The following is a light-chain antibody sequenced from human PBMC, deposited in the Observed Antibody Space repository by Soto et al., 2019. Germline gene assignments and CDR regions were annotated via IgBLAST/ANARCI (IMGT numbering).Light chain of an antibody. V-gene: IGKV3-20*01. J-gene: IGKJ4*01. CDR3: QQYDNSPLT. CDR1: QSIRSRY. Sequence: EIVLTQSPGTLSLSPGEGATLSCRASQSIRSRYLAWYRQRPGQAPRPLMYGAATRATGIPDRFSGSGSGTDFTLTISRLEPEDFAVYYCQQYDNSPLTFGGGTKVDIK. CDR2: GAA.